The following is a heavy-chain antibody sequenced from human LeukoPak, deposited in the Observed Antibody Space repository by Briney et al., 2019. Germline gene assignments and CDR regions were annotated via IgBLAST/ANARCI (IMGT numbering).Heavy chain of an antibody. Sequence: PSETLSLTCTVPGGSISSYYWSWIRQPPGKGLEWIGYIYYSGSTNYNPSLKSRVTISVDTSKNQFSLKLSSVTAADTAVYYCARAPFYGPRLDYWGQGTLVTVSS. V-gene: IGHV4-59*01. CDR2: IYYSGST. CDR1: GGSISSYY. CDR3: ARAPFYGPRLDY. J-gene: IGHJ4*02. D-gene: IGHD3-16*01.